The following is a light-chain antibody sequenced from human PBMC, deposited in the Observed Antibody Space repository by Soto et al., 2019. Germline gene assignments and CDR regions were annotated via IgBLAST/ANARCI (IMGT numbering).Light chain of an antibody. J-gene: IGKJ5*01. Sequence: EIVMIQSPATLSVSPGESVTLSCRASQLFSSNLAWYQHKPGQAPRLLIYGVSTRATGIPARFSGSGSGTEFTLTISSLQSEDFAVYYCQQYNNWPYTFGQGTRLEI. V-gene: IGKV3-15*01. CDR2: GVS. CDR1: QLFSSN. CDR3: QQYNNWPYT.